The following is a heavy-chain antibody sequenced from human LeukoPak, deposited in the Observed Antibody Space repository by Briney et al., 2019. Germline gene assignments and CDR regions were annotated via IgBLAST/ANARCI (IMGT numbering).Heavy chain of an antibody. CDR1: GGTFSSYT. Sequence: SVKVSCKASGGTFSSYTISWVRQAPGQRLEWMGRIIPILGIANYAQKFQGRVTITADKSTSTAYMELSSLRSEDTAVYYCASAGSKYCTNGVCTNYWGQGTLVTVSS. J-gene: IGHJ4*02. CDR3: ASAGSKYCTNGVCTNY. V-gene: IGHV1-69*02. D-gene: IGHD2-8*01. CDR2: IIPILGIA.